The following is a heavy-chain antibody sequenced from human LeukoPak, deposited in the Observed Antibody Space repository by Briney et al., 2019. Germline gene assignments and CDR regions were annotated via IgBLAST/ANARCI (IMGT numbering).Heavy chain of an antibody. Sequence: GASVKVSCKASGGTFTNYAINWVRQAPGQGLEWMGRIIPILDVTNYAQKFQGRVTITADQTTSKAYLELSSLRSEDTAVYYCAGGGGVDILTGFQYWGQGTLVTVSS. CDR3: AGGGGVDILTGFQY. V-gene: IGHV1-69*04. D-gene: IGHD3-9*01. J-gene: IGHJ4*02. CDR2: IIPILDVT. CDR1: GGTFTNYA.